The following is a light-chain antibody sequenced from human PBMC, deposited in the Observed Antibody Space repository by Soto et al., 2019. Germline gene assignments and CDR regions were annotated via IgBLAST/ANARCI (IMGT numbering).Light chain of an antibody. J-gene: IGKJ1*01. Sequence: DIQMTQSPSTLSASVGDRVTITCRASQSISSWLAWYQQKPGKAPKLLIYDASSLESGVPSRFSGSGSGTEFTLTISCLQPDDFATYYCQQYNSSSLTFGQGTKVVIK. CDR1: QSISSW. CDR2: DAS. V-gene: IGKV1-5*01. CDR3: QQYNSSSLT.